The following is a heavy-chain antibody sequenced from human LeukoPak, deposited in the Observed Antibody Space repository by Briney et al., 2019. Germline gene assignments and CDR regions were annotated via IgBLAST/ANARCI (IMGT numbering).Heavy chain of an antibody. D-gene: IGHD6-19*01. CDR2: VKPSGGST. CDR1: GYTFTSNY. V-gene: IGHV1-46*01. CDR3: AKGGVAGTFDY. Sequence: ASVKVSCKASGYTFTSNYIHWVRQAPGQGLEWMGLVKPSGGSTTYAQMFQGRVTMTRDTSTSTVYLELSSLRSEDTAVYYCAKGGVAGTFDYWGQGTQVTVSS. J-gene: IGHJ4*02.